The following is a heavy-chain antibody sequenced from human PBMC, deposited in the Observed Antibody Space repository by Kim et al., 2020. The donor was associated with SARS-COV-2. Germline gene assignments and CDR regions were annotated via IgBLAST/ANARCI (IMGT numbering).Heavy chain of an antibody. D-gene: IGHD5-18*01. J-gene: IGHJ4*02. CDR2: IHPSGSA. CDR1: GGSFSGYY. Sequence: SETLSLTCAVYGGSFSGYYWSWVRQPPGKGLEWIGDIHPSGSANYSPSLTGRVTISADTSKNQFSLKLNSVTAADTAVYFCARGRDSAKVDYWGQGTLVTVSS. V-gene: IGHV4-34*01. CDR3: ARGRDSAKVDY.